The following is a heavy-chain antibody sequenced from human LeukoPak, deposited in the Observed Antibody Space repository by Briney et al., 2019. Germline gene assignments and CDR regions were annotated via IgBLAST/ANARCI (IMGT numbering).Heavy chain of an antibody. Sequence: SETLSLTCTVSGYSISSGCYWGWIRQPPGKGLEWIGSIYHSGSTYYNPSLKSRVTISVDTSKNQFSLKLSSVTAADTAVYYCASLDGFGDRVFQEDYWGQGTLVTVSS. CDR3: ASLDGFGDRVFQEDY. CDR1: GYSISSGCY. V-gene: IGHV4-38-2*02. CDR2: IYHSGST. J-gene: IGHJ4*02. D-gene: IGHD3-10*01.